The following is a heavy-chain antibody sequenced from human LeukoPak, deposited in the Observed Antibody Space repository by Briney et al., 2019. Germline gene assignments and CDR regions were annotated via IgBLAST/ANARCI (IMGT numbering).Heavy chain of an antibody. V-gene: IGHV4-59*08. CDR3: ARRGSGTPFDY. D-gene: IGHD6-19*01. J-gene: IGHJ4*02. CDR1: GGSISSYY. Sequence: PSETLSLTCTVSGGSISSYYWSWIRQPPGKGLEWIGYIYYSGSTNYNPSLKSRVTISVDTSKNQFSLKLSSVTAADTAVYYCARRGSGTPFDYWGQGTLVTVSS. CDR2: IYYSGST.